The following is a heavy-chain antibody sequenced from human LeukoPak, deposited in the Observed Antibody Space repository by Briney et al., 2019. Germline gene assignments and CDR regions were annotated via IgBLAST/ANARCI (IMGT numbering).Heavy chain of an antibody. CDR3: ARVRDSSGYYHDY. CDR1: GYSISSGYY. Sequence: SETLSLTCTVSGYSISSGYYWGWIRQPPGKGLEWIGSIYHSGSTYYNPSLKSRVTISVDTSKNQFSLKLSSVTAADTAVYYCARVRDSSGYYHDYWGQGTLVTVSS. CDR2: IYHSGST. D-gene: IGHD3-22*01. J-gene: IGHJ4*02. V-gene: IGHV4-38-2*02.